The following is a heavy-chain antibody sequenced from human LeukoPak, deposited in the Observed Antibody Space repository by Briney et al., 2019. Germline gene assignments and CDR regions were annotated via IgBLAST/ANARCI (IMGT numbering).Heavy chain of an antibody. D-gene: IGHD6-13*01. Sequence: SETLSLTCTVSGGSISSRSYYWDWIRQPPGKGLEWIGIIYYSGSTYYNPSLKSRVTISVDTSKNQFSLKLSSVTAADTAVYYCAGPAVNSSSWYGEFDYWGQGTLVTVSS. CDR2: IYYSGST. CDR1: GGSISSRSYY. J-gene: IGHJ4*02. CDR3: AGPAVNSSSWYGEFDY. V-gene: IGHV4-39*01.